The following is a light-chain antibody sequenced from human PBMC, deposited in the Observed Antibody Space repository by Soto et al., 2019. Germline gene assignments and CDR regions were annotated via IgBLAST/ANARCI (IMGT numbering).Light chain of an antibody. CDR1: QTISSW. CDR3: QHYNSYSEA. J-gene: IGKJ1*01. Sequence: DIQLTPSPSTLSGSVGESVTLTCRASQTISSWLAWYQQKPGKDPKLLIYKASTLKSGVPSRFSGSGSATEFTLTISSLQPDDFATSYCQHYNSYSEAYGQGTKVDIK. V-gene: IGKV1-5*03. CDR2: KAS.